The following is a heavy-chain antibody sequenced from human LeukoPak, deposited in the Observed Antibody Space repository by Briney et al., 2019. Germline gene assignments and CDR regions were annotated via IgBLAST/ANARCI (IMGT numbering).Heavy chain of an antibody. J-gene: IGHJ4*02. V-gene: IGHV1-18*01. D-gene: IGHD5-18*01. CDR1: GYTFTRYG. Sequence: ASVKVSCKASGYTFTRYGISGVRQAPGQGLEWMGWISAYNGNTNYAQKLQGRVTMTTATSTSTAYMELRSLRSDDTAVYYCARDRVRLDTAMVTLSNWGQGTLVTVSS. CDR3: ARDRVRLDTAMVTLSN. CDR2: ISAYNGNT.